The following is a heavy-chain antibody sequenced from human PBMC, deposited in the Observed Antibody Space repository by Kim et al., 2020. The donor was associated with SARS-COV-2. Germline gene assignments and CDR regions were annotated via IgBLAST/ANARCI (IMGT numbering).Heavy chain of an antibody. D-gene: IGHD3-16*01. CDR1: GGSISSYY. CDR2: IYYSGST. CDR3: ARDGGGGAFSP. Sequence: SETLSLTCAVSGGSISSYYWSWIRQPPGKGLEWTGHIYYSGSTNYNPSLKSRVTISLDTSNIQFSLNLSSVTAADTAIYYCARDGGGGAFSPWGQGTLVTVSS. J-gene: IGHJ4*02. V-gene: IGHV4-59*13.